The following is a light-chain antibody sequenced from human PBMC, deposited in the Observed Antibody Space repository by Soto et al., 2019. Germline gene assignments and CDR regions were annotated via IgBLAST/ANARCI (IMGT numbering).Light chain of an antibody. J-gene: IGKJ5*01. CDR2: GAS. Sequence: IGLTKYPGNPFPAPGGRAPLSRRASQSVSSNLAWYQQKPGQAPRLLIYGASTRATGIPARFSGSGSGTEFTLTISSLQSEDFAVYYCQQYNNWPTFGQGTRLEIK. CDR1: QSVSSN. V-gene: IGKV3-15*01. CDR3: QQYNNWPT.